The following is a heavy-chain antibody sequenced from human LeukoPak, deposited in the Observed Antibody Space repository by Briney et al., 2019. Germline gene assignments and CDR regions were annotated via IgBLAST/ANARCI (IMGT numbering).Heavy chain of an antibody. D-gene: IGHD3-3*01. Sequence: GGSLRLSCAASGFTFSSYSMNWVRQASGKGLEWVSSISSSSSYIYYADSVKGRFTISRDNAKNSLYLQMNSLRAEDTAVYYCARDALTIFGVVIVWGQGTLVTVSS. J-gene: IGHJ4*02. CDR3: ARDALTIFGVVIV. CDR2: ISSSSSYI. V-gene: IGHV3-21*01. CDR1: GFTFSSYS.